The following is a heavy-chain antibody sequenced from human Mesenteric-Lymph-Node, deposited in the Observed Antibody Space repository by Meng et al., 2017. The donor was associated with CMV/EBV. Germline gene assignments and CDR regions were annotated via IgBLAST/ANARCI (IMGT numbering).Heavy chain of an antibody. CDR2: TWPDGSTK. V-gene: IGHV3-33*01. D-gene: IGHD1-26*01. Sequence: LSLTCAASGFIFSAYGMHWVRQAPGKGLEWVAATWPDGSTKDYADFVKGRAIISRDNPKSTLYLQINSLRAEDTAVYFCARNSRHSGGYLDAVDMWGQGTMVTVSS. CDR3: ARNSRHSGGYLDAVDM. CDR1: GFIFSAYG. J-gene: IGHJ3*02.